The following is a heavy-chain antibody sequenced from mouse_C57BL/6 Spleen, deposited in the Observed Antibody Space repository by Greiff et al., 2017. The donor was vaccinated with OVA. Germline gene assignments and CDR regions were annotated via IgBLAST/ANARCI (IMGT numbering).Heavy chain of an antibody. D-gene: IGHD2-4*01. J-gene: IGHJ3*01. V-gene: IGHV1-69*01. CDR2: IDPSDSYT. CDR3: ARAEATYDYEGFAY. Sequence: QVQLQQPGAELVMPGASVKLSCKASGYTFTSYWMHWVKQRPGQGLEWIGEIDPSDSYTNYNQKFKGKSTLTVDKSSSTAYMQLSSLTSEDSAVYYCARAEATYDYEGFAYWGQGTLVTVSA. CDR1: GYTFTSYW.